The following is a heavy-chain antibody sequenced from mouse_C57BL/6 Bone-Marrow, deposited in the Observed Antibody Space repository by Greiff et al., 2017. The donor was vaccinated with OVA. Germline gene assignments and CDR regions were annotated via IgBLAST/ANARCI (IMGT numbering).Heavy chain of an antibody. Sequence: VQLQQSGPELVKPGASVKISCKASGYAFSSSWMNWVKQRPGKGLEWIGRIYPGDGDTNYNGKFKGKATLTADKSSSTAYMQLSSLTSEDSAVYFCARYDGYYGAWFAYWGQGTLVTVSA. CDR1: GYAFSSSW. J-gene: IGHJ3*01. CDR2: IYPGDGDT. D-gene: IGHD2-3*01. V-gene: IGHV1-82*01. CDR3: ARYDGYYGAWFAY.